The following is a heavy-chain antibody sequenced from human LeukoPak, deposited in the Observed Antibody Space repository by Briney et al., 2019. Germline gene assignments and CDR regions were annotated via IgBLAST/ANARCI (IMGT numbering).Heavy chain of an antibody. CDR2: INHSGIT. D-gene: IGHD3-9*01. V-gene: IGHV4-34*01. CDR3: ARVDLRYFDWFLSRSFDY. Sequence: SETLSLTCAVYGGSFSGYYWSWIRQPPGKGLEWIGEINHSGITNYNPSLKSRVTISVDTSKNQFSLKLSSVTAADTAVYYCARVDLRYFDWFLSRSFDYWGQGTLVTVSS. J-gene: IGHJ4*02. CDR1: GGSFSGYY.